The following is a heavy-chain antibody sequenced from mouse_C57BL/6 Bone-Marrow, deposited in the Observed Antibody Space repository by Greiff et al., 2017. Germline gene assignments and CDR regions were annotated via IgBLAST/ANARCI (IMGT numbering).Heavy chain of an antibody. J-gene: IGHJ4*01. CDR3: ARNYEVMDW. CDR2: VYPGSGNT. D-gene: IGHD2-3*01. CDR1: AYTFTDYY. V-gene: IGHV1-76*01. Sequence: QVQLQQSGAELVRPGASVKLSCKASAYTFTDYYINLVKQRPGQGLEWIAMVYPGSGNTYYNEKVKGKATLTAEKSSSTPYRQLSSLTCEDSGVYFCARNYEVMDWGGQGASVTVAA.